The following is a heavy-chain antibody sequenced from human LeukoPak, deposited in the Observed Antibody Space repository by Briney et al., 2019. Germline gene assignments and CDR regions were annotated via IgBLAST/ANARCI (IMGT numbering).Heavy chain of an antibody. Sequence: GGSLRLSCVDSGFTFSSHAMSWVRQAPGKGLEWVSAISSGGGSTYYADPVKGRFTISRDNSKNTLYLQMNSLRAEDTAVYYCAKIEVAVADSNWFDPWGQGTLVTVSS. D-gene: IGHD6-19*01. CDR2: ISSGGGST. J-gene: IGHJ5*02. CDR1: GFTFSSHA. CDR3: AKIEVAVADSNWFDP. V-gene: IGHV3-23*01.